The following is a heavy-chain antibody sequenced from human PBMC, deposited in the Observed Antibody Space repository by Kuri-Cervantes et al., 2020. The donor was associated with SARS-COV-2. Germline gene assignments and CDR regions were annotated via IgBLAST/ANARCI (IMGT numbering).Heavy chain of an antibody. J-gene: IGHJ3*02. V-gene: IGHV4-59*12. CDR3: ARDRNGDYGSDAFDI. CDR1: GGSISSYY. Sequence: SETLSLTCTVSGGSISSYYWSWIRQPPGKGLEWIGYIYYSGSTNYNPSLKSRVTISVDTSKNQFPLKLSSVTAADTAVYYCARDRNGDYGSDAFDIWGQGTMVTVSS. CDR2: IYYSGST. D-gene: IGHD4-17*01.